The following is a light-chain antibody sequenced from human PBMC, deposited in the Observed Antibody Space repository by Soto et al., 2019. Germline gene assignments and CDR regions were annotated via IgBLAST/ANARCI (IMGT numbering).Light chain of an antibody. CDR1: QSVSIRY. V-gene: IGKV3-20*01. Sequence: EIVLTQSPGTLSLSPGERATRSCRASQSVSIRYLAWYQQKPGQAPRLLIYGASSRAPGIPDRFSGSGSGTDFTLTISRLEPEEFAVYYCHQYDSSPLTFGGGTKVEIK. J-gene: IGKJ4*02. CDR3: HQYDSSPLT. CDR2: GAS.